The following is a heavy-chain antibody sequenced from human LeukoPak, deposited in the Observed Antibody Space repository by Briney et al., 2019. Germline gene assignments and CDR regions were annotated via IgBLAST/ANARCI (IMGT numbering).Heavy chain of an antibody. D-gene: IGHD3-22*01. Sequence: PGGSLRLPCAASGFTFSSYAMSWVRQAPGKGLEWVSAISGSGGSTYYADSVKGRFTISRDNSKNTLYLQMNSLRAEDTAVYYCAKDFGPYYYDSSGYPNWGQGTLVTVSS. CDR2: ISGSGGST. V-gene: IGHV3-23*01. CDR3: AKDFGPYYYDSSGYPN. CDR1: GFTFSSYA. J-gene: IGHJ4*02.